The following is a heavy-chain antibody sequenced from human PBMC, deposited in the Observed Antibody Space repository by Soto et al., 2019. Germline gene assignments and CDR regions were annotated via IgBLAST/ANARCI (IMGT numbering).Heavy chain of an antibody. CDR3: SRDGDVNPAMVRASGY. Sequence: VPVTVACQASGYTFTIYGISWVRQTKGQGLEWMGWISTYNGNTNYAQKVQGRVTMTTDTSTSTAYMELRSLRSDDTAVYYCSRDGDVNPAMVRASGYWGHGTLVTVSS. V-gene: IGHV1-18*01. CDR2: ISTYNGNT. D-gene: IGHD5-18*01. CDR1: GYTFTIYG. J-gene: IGHJ4*01.